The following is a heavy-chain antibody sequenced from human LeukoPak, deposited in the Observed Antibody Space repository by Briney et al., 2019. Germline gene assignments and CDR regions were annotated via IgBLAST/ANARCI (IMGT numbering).Heavy chain of an antibody. J-gene: IGHJ3*02. CDR3: ARGVLWFGTDAFDI. V-gene: IGHV4-39*07. CDR2: IYYSGST. Sequence: SETLSLTCTVSGGSISSSSYYWGWIRQPPGKGLEWIGSIYYSGSTYYNPSLKSRVTISVDTSKNQFSLKLSSVTAADTAVYYCARGVLWFGTDAFDIWGQGTMVTVSS. CDR1: GGSISSSSYY. D-gene: IGHD3-10*01.